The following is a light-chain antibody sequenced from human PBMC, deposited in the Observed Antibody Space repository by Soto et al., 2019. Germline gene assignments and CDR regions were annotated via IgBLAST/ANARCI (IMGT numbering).Light chain of an antibody. CDR3: QQLDNYPHT. Sequence: IQLTQSPSSLSASLGDRVTITCRASQGISVYLACYQQKPGKAPKLLISAASTLQSGVPSRFSGSGSGTDFTLTISSLQPEDFATYFCQQLDNYPHTFGQGTRLEI. CDR1: QGISVY. V-gene: IGKV1-9*01. J-gene: IGKJ5*01. CDR2: AAS.